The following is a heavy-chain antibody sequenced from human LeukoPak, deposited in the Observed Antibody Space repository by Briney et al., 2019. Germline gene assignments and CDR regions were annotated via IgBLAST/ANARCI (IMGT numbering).Heavy chain of an antibody. CDR1: GFTIGPYA. CDR3: AKDNARYERGYYFDY. D-gene: IGHD1-1*01. J-gene: IGHJ4*02. CDR2: IKADGSGT. Sequence: GALRLSCAASGFTIGPYAMYWVRQGPGRGLEWVSVIKADGSGTFYADSVRGRFTTSRDNSKNSLYLQMNSLRAEDTALYYCAKDNARYERGYYFDYWGQGTLVTVSS. V-gene: IGHV3-43*02.